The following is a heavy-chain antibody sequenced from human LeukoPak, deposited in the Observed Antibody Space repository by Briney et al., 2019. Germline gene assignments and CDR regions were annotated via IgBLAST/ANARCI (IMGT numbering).Heavy chain of an antibody. J-gene: IGHJ4*02. V-gene: IGHV3-21*04. D-gene: IGHD2-8*01. CDR2: ISSSSSYI. Sequence: GGSLRLSCAASGFTFSSYSMNWVRQAPGKGLEWVSSISSSSSYIYYADSVKGRFTISRDNAKNSLYLQMNSLRAEDTALYHCARGYCTNGVCYTAFDYWGQGTLVTVSS. CDR3: ARGYCTNGVCYTAFDY. CDR1: GFTFSSYS.